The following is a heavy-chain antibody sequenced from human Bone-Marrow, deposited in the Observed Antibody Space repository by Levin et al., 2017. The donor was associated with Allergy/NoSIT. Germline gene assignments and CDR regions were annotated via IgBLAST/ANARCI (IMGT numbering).Heavy chain of an antibody. CDR1: GYSFTNFD. V-gene: IGHV1-8*01. Sequence: GESLKISCKASGYSFTNFDINWVRQATGQGLEWMGWMSPNRNDRGYAQKFQGRVTMTRNTSISTAYMELSSLKSEDTAVYYCMFYNYGTDVWGRGTTVIVSS. CDR3: MFYNYGTDV. J-gene: IGHJ6*02. D-gene: IGHD3-10*01. CDR2: MSPNRNDR.